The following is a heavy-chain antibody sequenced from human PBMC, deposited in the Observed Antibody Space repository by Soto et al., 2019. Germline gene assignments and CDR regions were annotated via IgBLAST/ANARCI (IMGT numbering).Heavy chain of an antibody. CDR2: ISPYSGKT. D-gene: IGHD3-9*01. V-gene: IGHV1-18*01. CDR3: TRDRLTLTTSLIFDF. Sequence: QVQLVQSGAEVKKPGASVKVSCKASGYTFTNYGIAWVRQAPGQGLEWMGWISPYSGKTDYRQNLQGRVTMTADTSTTTAYMELRSLRSDDTAVYYCTRDRLTLTTSLIFDFWGQGTLVTASS. CDR1: GYTFTNYG. J-gene: IGHJ4*02.